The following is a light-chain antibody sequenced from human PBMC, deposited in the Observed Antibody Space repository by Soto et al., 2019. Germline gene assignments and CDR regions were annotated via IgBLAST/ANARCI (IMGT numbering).Light chain of an antibody. CDR1: ISDFVIYNY. Sequence: QSVLTQPASVSGSPGQSITISCTGTISDFVIYNYVSWYQQHPGKAPKLMLYGVRNRPSGVSNRFSGSKSGNTASLTISGLQAEDEADYYCSSHTTSSALQVFGTGTKLTVL. CDR3: SSHTTSSALQV. CDR2: GVR. V-gene: IGLV2-14*01. J-gene: IGLJ1*01.